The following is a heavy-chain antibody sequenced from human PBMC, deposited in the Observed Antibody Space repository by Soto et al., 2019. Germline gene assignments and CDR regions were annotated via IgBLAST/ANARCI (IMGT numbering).Heavy chain of an antibody. V-gene: IGHV1-69*01. D-gene: IGHD3-3*01. J-gene: IGHJ6*02. Sequence: QVQLVQSGAEVKKPGSSVKVSCKASGGTFSSYAISWVRQAPGQGLEWMGGIIPIFGTANYAQKFQGRDTITADESTSTAYMELSSLRSEDTAVYYCARGGGGYYDFWSGPRSMDVWGQGTTVTVSS. CDR3: ARGGGGYYDFWSGPRSMDV. CDR1: GGTFSSYA. CDR2: IIPIFGTA.